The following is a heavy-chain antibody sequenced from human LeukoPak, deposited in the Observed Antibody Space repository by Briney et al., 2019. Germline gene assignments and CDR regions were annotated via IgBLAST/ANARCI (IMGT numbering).Heavy chain of an antibody. CDR2: INPNSGGT. Sequence: GASVKVSCKASGYTFTGYYMHWVRQAPGQGLEWMGWINPNSGGTNYAQKFQGWVTMTRDTSISTAYMELSRLRSDDTAVYYCARGVAAAAGAYYFDYWGQGTLVTVSS. V-gene: IGHV1-2*04. D-gene: IGHD6-13*01. CDR3: ARGVAAAAGAYYFDY. CDR1: GYTFTGYY. J-gene: IGHJ4*02.